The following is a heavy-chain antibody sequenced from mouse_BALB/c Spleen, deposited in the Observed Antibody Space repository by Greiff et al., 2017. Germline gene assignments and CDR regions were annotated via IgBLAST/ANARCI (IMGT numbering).Heavy chain of an antibody. CDR3: ARSTMRGYAMDY. Sequence: EVHLVESGPSLVKPSQTLSLTCSVTGDSITSGYWNWIRKFPGNKLEYMGYVSYSGSTYYNPSLKSRISITRDTSKNQYYLQLNSVTTEDTATYYCARSTMRGYAMDYWGQGTSVTVSS. CDR1: GDSITSGY. CDR2: VSYSGST. V-gene: IGHV3-8*02. J-gene: IGHJ4*01. D-gene: IGHD2-4*01.